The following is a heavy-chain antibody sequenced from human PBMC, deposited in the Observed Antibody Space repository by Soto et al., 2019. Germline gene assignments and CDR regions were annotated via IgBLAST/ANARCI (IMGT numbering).Heavy chain of an antibody. CDR3: ARAAHYSSPFRWFDP. D-gene: IGHD6-13*01. CDR2: IYYSGST. V-gene: IGHV4-31*03. Sequence: SETLSLTCTVSGGSISSGGYYWSWIRQHPGKGLEWIGYIYYSGSTYYNPSLKSRVTISVDTSKNQFSLKLSSVTAADTAVYYCARAAHYSSPFRWFDPCGKGTLVTVYS. J-gene: IGHJ5*02. CDR1: GGSISSGGYY.